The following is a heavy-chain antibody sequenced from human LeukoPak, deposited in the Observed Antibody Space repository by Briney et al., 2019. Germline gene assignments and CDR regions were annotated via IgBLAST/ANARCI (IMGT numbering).Heavy chain of an antibody. J-gene: IGHJ4*02. CDR3: ARGLAAAGTIDY. D-gene: IGHD6-13*01. Sequence: SETLSLTCTVSGGSISSYYWSWIRQPPGKGLEWIGYIYYSGSTNYNPSLKSRVTISVDTSKNQFSLKLSSVTAADTAVCYCARGLAAAGTIDYWGQGTLVTVSS. CDR2: IYYSGST. CDR1: GGSISSYY. V-gene: IGHV4-59*01.